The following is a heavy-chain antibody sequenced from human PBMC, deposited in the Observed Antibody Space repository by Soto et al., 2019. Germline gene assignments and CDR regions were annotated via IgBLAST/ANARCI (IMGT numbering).Heavy chain of an antibody. Sequence: GGSLRLSCVGSGFTFITHSINWVRQAPGKGLEWVSSISSRSDIYYADSVKGRFTISRDNAKNSVSLQMNSLRAEDTAVYYCAREYTAWPLAYGLDVWGQGTTVTVAS. V-gene: IGHV3-21*01. CDR1: GFTFITHS. CDR2: ISSRSDI. J-gene: IGHJ6*02. D-gene: IGHD2-2*02. CDR3: AREYTAWPLAYGLDV.